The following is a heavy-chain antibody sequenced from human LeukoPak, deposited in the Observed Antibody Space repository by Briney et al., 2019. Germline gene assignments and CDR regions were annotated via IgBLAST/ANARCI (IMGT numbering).Heavy chain of an antibody. D-gene: IGHD3-10*01. CDR2: INPNSGGT. CDR1: GYTLTGHY. V-gene: IGHV1-2*02. Sequence: ASVKVSCKASGYTLTGHYMHWVRQAPGQGLEWMGWINPNSGGTSFAQKLQGRVTMTRDTSISTAYMELSRLTSDDTAVYYCARGGLVVPGRGVQLIFEYWGQGTVVSVSS. CDR3: ARGGLVVPGRGVQLIFEY. J-gene: IGHJ4*02.